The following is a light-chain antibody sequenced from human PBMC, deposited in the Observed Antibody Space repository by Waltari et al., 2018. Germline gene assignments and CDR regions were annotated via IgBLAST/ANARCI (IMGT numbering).Light chain of an antibody. V-gene: IGKV3-11*01. Sequence: EIVLTQSPATLSLSPGEKATLPVTASQSISKYLAWYQQKPGQAPRLLIYDASNRPTDIPARFSGSGSGTDFTLTISSLEPEDFAVYYCQQRSSWPFMYTFGQGTKLEIK. J-gene: IGKJ2*01. CDR3: QQRSSWPFMYT. CDR2: DAS. CDR1: QSISKY.